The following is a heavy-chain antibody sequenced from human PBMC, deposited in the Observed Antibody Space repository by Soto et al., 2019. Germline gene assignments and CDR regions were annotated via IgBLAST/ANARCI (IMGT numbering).Heavy chain of an antibody. J-gene: IGHJ5*02. Sequence: QVTLKESGPVLVKPTETLTLTCTVSGFSLSNARMGVSWIRQPPGKALEWLAHIFSNYEKSYSPSLKSRLTLPKDTCKSQEVRTMTNMDPVDTATYYCARIASYYYDSSGQNWFDPWGQGTLVTVSS. CDR1: GFSLSNARMG. V-gene: IGHV2-26*01. D-gene: IGHD3-22*01. CDR2: IFSNYEK. CDR3: ARIASYYYDSSGQNWFDP.